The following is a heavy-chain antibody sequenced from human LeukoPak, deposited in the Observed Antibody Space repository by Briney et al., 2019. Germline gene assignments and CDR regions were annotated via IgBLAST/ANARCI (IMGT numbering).Heavy chain of an antibody. V-gene: IGHV3-30*02. Sequence: GVSLRLSCAASGFTFSSYGMHWVRQAPGKGLEWVAFIRYDGGNKYYADSVKGRFTISRDNSKNTLYLQMNSQRAEDTAVYYCAKDPRGYSYGLFDYWGQGTLVTVSS. CDR1: GFTFSSYG. J-gene: IGHJ4*02. CDR2: IRYDGGNK. CDR3: AKDPRGYSYGLFDY. D-gene: IGHD5-18*01.